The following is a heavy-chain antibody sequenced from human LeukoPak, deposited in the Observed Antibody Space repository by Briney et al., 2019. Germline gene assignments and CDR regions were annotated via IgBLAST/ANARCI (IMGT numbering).Heavy chain of an antibody. Sequence: PGGSLRLSCAASGFTFDDYGMSWVRHAPGKGLEWVAGINWNGGSTGYADSVKGRFTISRDNSKTTLYLQMNSLRAEDTAVYYCATPYSSSWVTVGFNYWGQGTLVTVSS. CDR2: INWNGGST. CDR1: GFTFDDYG. CDR3: ATPYSSSWVTVGFNY. V-gene: IGHV3-20*04. J-gene: IGHJ4*02. D-gene: IGHD6-13*01.